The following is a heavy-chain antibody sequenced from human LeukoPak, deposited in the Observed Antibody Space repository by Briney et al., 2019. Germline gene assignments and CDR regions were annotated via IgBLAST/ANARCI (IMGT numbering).Heavy chain of an antibody. CDR2: IYHSGST. CDR3: ARGYCSGGSCHFDY. D-gene: IGHD2-15*01. J-gene: IGHJ4*02. CDR1: GGSISSYY. V-gene: IGHV4-59*12. Sequence: PSETLSLTCTVSGGSISSYYWSWIRQPPGKGLEWIGYIYHSGSTYYNPSLKSRVTISVDRSKNQFSLKLSSVTAADTAVYYCARGYCSGGSCHFDYWGQGTLVTVSS.